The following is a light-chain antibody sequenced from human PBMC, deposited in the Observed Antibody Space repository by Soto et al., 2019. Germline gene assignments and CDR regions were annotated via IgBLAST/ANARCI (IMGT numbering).Light chain of an antibody. CDR2: EVT. CDR3: SSDTSFDTVI. V-gene: IGLV2-18*02. J-gene: IGLJ7*01. Sequence: QSVLTQPPSVSGSPGLSVTISCTGSISDIGSYTRVSWYQQPPASAPKLLIYEVTRRASGAPDRFSGSASGNTASLTISGVQAEDEADYYFSSDTSFDTVIFGGGTQLTVL. CDR1: ISDIGSYTR.